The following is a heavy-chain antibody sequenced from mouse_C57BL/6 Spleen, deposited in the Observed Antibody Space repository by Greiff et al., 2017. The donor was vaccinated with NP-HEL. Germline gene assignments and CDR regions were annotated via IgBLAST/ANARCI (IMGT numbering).Heavy chain of an antibody. J-gene: IGHJ4*01. Sequence: EVKLEESGAELVRPGSSVKMSCKTSGYTFTSYGINWVKQRPGQGLEWIGYIYIGNGYTEYNEKFKGKATLTSDTSSSTAYMQLSSLTSEDSAIYFCASTTVVANYAMDYWGQGTSVTVAS. CDR1: GYTFTSYG. V-gene: IGHV1-58*01. CDR2: IYIGNGYT. D-gene: IGHD1-1*01. CDR3: ASTTVVANYAMDY.